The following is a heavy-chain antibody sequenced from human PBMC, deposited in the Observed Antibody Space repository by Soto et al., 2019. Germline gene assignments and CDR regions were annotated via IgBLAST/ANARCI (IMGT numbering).Heavy chain of an antibody. V-gene: IGHV3-33*01. CDR2: IWYDGSNK. CDR3: ARDPIRNYDFWSGYYNDYYGMDV. D-gene: IGHD3-3*01. J-gene: IGHJ6*02. Sequence: GGSLRLSCAASGFTFSSYGMHWVRQAPGKGLEWVAVIWYDGSNKYYADSVKGRFTISRDNSKNTLYLQMNSLRAEDTAVYYCARDPIRNYDFWSGYYNDYYGMDVWGQGTTVTVSS. CDR1: GFTFSSYG.